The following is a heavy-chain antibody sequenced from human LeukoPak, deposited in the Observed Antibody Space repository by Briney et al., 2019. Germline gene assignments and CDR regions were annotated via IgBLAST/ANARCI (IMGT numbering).Heavy chain of an antibody. Sequence: PGGSLRLSCAASGFTFISYEMNWVRQAPGKGLEWVSYISSSGTTIHYADSVKGRFTISRDNAKNSLYLQMNSLRAEDTAVYYCARALTTSWYYFDYWGQGTLVTVLS. D-gene: IGHD2-2*01. CDR3: ARALTTSWYYFDY. CDR1: GFTFISYE. V-gene: IGHV3-48*03. CDR2: ISSSGTTI. J-gene: IGHJ4*02.